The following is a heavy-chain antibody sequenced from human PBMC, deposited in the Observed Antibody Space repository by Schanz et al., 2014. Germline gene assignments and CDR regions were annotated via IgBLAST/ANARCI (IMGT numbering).Heavy chain of an antibody. CDR2: INPSGGST. J-gene: IGHJ4*02. CDR3: ARLSNSSVGYFDY. V-gene: IGHV1-46*01. Sequence: QVQLVQSGAEVKKPGASVKVSCKASGYTFTSYYMHWVRQAPGQGLEWMGIINPSGGSTSYAQKFQGRVTMTWDTSTSTVYMELRSLRSDDTAVYYCARLSNSSVGYFDYWGQGTLVTVSS. D-gene: IGHD6-6*01. CDR1: GYTFTSYY.